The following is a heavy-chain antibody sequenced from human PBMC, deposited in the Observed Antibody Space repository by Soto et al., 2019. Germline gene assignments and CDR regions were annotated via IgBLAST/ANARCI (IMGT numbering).Heavy chain of an antibody. V-gene: IGHV5-51*01. CDR1: GYSFTSYW. CDR2: IYPGDSDT. D-gene: IGHD6-6*01. J-gene: IGHJ6*02. Sequence: GESLKISCKGSGYSFTSYWIGWVRQMPGKGLEWMGIIYPGDSDTRYSPSFQGQVTISADKSISTAYLQWSSLKASDTAMYYCARARAARAFYHYYGMDVWGQGTTVTVSS. CDR3: ARARAARAFYHYYGMDV.